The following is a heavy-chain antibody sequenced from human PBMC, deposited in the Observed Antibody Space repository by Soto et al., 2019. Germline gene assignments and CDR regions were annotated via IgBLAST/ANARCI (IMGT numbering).Heavy chain of an antibody. D-gene: IGHD1-26*01. J-gene: IGHJ4*02. CDR3: ARDRLEGATPWD. CDR2: IKQDGSEK. CDR1: GFTFSSYW. V-gene: IGHV3-7*04. Sequence: EVQLVESGGGLVQPGGSLRLSCAASGFTFSSYWMSWVRQAPGKGLEWVANIKQDGSEKSYVDSVKGRFAISRDNAKNSLYLQMNSLRAEDTAVYYCARDRLEGATPWDWGQGTLVTVSS.